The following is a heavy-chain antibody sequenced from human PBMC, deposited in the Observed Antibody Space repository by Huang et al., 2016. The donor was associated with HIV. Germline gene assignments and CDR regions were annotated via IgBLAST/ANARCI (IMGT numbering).Heavy chain of an antibody. CDR1: GYTFTSYG. CDR3: ARVPEQQPWDW. J-gene: IGHJ4*02. CDR2: ISIYKGNT. Sequence: QVQLVQSGAEVKKPGASVKVSCKASGYTFTSYGISWVRQAPGQGLEWMGWISIYKGNTKYAQKFQGRVTMTRDTATSTAYMELRSLRSDDTAVYYCARVPEQQPWDWWGRGTLVTVSS. D-gene: IGHD6-13*01. V-gene: IGHV1-18*01.